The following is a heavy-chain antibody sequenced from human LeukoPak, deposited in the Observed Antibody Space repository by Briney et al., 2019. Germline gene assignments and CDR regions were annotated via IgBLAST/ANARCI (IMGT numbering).Heavy chain of an antibody. V-gene: IGHV3-23*01. CDR1: GFTFSTYG. J-gene: IGHJ4*02. CDR3: AKASYCGGDCYYLFDY. Sequence: GGSLRLSCAASGFTFSTYGMSWVRQAPGKGLEWVAAVSNNGGATNYADSVKGRFTISRDNSKNMVYLQMNSLRAEDTAIYYCAKASYCGGDCYYLFDYWGQGTLVTVSS. CDR2: VSNNGGAT. D-gene: IGHD2-21*02.